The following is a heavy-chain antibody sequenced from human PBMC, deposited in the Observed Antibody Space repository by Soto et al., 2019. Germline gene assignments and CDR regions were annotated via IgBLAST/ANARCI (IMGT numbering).Heavy chain of an antibody. V-gene: IGHV3-30*03. CDR1: GFIFSGYE. CDR2: ISYDGSNK. Sequence: QVQLVESGGGVVQPGRSLRLSCAASGFIFSGYEMHWVRQAPGKGLEWVAAISYDGSNKYYADSVRGRFTISRDNSKNTLYLQMNSLRPEDTAVYYCAGEIDALDMWGQGTTVTVSS. CDR3: AGEIDALDM. J-gene: IGHJ3*02.